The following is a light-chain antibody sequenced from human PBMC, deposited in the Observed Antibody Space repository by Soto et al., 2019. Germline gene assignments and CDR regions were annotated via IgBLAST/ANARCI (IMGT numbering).Light chain of an antibody. J-gene: IGKJ2*02. CDR3: QQYKSYSPCT. CDR1: QSIGSW. CDR2: DAS. V-gene: IGKV1-5*01. Sequence: DIQMTQSPSTLSASVGDRVTITCRASQSIGSWLAWYQQKPGEAPNLLIYDASTLKSGVPSRFSGSGSGTEFTLTISSLQPDVFATYYCQQYKSYSPCTFGQGTKLEIK.